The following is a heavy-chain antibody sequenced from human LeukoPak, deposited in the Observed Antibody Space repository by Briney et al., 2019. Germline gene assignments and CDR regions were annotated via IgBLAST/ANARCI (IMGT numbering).Heavy chain of an antibody. Sequence: SETLSLTCTVSNDSISSGDYYWNWIRQPPGKGLEWIGYIFHRGGTSYNPSLKSRILFSVDTSQNQFSLKLSSVNAADTAVYFRARLSKAGQVLGDYFDYWGQGTLVAVSS. J-gene: IGHJ4*02. CDR3: ARLSKAGQVLGDYFDY. CDR1: NDSISSGDYY. V-gene: IGHV4-30-4*01. D-gene: IGHD1-26*01. CDR2: IFHRGGT.